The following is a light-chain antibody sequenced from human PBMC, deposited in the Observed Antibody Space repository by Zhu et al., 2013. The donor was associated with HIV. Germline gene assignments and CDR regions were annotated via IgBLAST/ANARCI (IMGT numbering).Light chain of an antibody. Sequence: DIQMTQSPSTLSASVGDRVTITCRASQSISIWLAWYQQKPGKAPKLLIYKASTLESGVPSRFSASGSGTEFTLSISSLQPDDFATYYCQQYKSYPLTFGGGTKVEIK. CDR3: QQYKSYPLT. CDR2: KAS. CDR1: QSISIW. V-gene: IGKV1-5*03. J-gene: IGKJ4*01.